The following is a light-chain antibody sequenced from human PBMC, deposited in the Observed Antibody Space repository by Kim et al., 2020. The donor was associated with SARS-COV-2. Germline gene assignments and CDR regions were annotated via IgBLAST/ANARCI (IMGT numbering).Light chain of an antibody. CDR3: QQYYSYPPT. Sequence: STGDRVTINCRASQGISSYLAWYQQKPGKAPKLLIYAASTLQSGVPSRFSGSGSGTDFTLTISCLQSEDFATYYCQQYYSYPPTFGQGTKVDIK. J-gene: IGKJ1*01. CDR2: AAS. CDR1: QGISSY. V-gene: IGKV1-8*01.